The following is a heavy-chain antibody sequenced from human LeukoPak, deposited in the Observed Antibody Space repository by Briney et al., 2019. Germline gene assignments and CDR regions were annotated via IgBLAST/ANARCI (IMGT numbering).Heavy chain of an antibody. CDR2: IIPILGIA. D-gene: IGHD5-18*01. CDR3: ARDAHNVDTALEY. CDR1: GGTFSSYA. Sequence: GASVKVSCKASGGTFSSYAISWVRQAPGQGLEWMGRIIPILGIANYAQKLQGRVTMTTDTSTSTAYMELRSLRSDDTAVYYCARDAHNVDTALEYWGQGTLVTVSS. J-gene: IGHJ4*02. V-gene: IGHV1-69*04.